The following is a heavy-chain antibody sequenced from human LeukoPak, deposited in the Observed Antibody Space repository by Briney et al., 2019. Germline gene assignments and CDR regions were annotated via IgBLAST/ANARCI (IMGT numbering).Heavy chain of an antibody. D-gene: IGHD2-2*02. J-gene: IGHJ3*02. CDR3: ARDCSSTSCYKAFDI. V-gene: IGHV4-4*07. CDR1: GGSISSYY. CDR2: IYTSGST. Sequence: SETLSLTCTVSGGSISSYYWSWIRQPAGKGLEWIGRIYTSGSTNYNPSLKSRVTMSVDTSKNQFSLKLSSVTAADMAVYYCARDCSSTSCYKAFDIWGQGTMVTVSS.